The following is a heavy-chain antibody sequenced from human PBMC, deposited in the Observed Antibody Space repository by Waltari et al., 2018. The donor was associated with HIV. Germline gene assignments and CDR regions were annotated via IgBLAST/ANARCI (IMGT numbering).Heavy chain of an antibody. J-gene: IGHJ6*02. CDR1: GGTFSSYA. Sequence: QVQLVQSGAEVKKPGSSVKVSCKASGGTFSSYAISWVRQAPGPGLEWMGGIIPIFGTANYAQKFQGRVTITADESTSTAYMELSSLRSEDTAVYYCARDYYGSGSIAFYGMDVWGQGTTVTVSS. D-gene: IGHD3-10*01. CDR3: ARDYYGSGSIAFYGMDV. CDR2: IIPIFGTA. V-gene: IGHV1-69*01.